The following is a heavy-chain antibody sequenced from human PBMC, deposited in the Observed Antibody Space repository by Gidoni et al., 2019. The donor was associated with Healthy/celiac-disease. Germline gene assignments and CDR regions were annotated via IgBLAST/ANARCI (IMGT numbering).Heavy chain of an antibody. Sequence: AASGFTFSSYAMSWVRQAPGKGLEWVSAISGSGGSTYYADSVKGRFTISRDNSKNTLYLQMNSLRAEDTAVYYCAKAVAAAGTRNFDYWGQGTLVTVSS. V-gene: IGHV3-23*01. CDR2: ISGSGGST. CDR1: GFTFSSYA. CDR3: AKAVAAAGTRNFDY. J-gene: IGHJ4*02. D-gene: IGHD6-13*01.